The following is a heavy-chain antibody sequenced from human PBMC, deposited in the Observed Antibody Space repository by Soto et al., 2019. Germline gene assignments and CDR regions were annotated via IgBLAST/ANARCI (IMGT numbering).Heavy chain of an antibody. D-gene: IGHD6-19*01. CDR3: ARERSSGRYGNAFDT. CDR2: IYHSGST. Sequence: QVQLQESGPGLVKPSGTLSLTCAVSGGSISSSNWWSWVRQPPGKGLEWIGEIYHSGSTNYNPSPKSRVTISVDKSKNQCALKLSSVAAADTAVYYCARERSSGRYGNAFDTWGQGTMVTVSS. J-gene: IGHJ3*02. CDR1: GGSISSSNW. V-gene: IGHV4-4*02.